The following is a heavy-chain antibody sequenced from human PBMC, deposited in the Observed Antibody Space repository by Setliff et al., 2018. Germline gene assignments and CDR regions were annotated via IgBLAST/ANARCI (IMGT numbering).Heavy chain of an antibody. CDR3: ARSNRFTIFGGGLPFDI. D-gene: IGHD3-3*01. J-gene: IGHJ3*02. V-gene: IGHV1-69*13. Sequence: SVKVSCKASGGTFDNFAITWVRQAPGQGLEWMGRIFPKFGTANYAQKFQDRVAITADESTSTGYMEINGLTSEDTAVYYCARSNRFTIFGGGLPFDIWGQGTMVTVSS. CDR1: GGTFDNFA. CDR2: IFPKFGTA.